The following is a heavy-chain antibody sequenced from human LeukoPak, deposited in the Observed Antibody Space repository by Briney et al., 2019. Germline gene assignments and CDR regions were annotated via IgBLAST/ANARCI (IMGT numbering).Heavy chain of an antibody. Sequence: GESLRISCKGSGYSFTSYWISWVRQMPGKGLERMGRIDPSDSYTNYSPSFQGHVTISADKSISTAYLQWSSLKASDAAMYYCAAVVVVTGPLDYWGQGTLVTVSS. CDR3: AAVVVVTGPLDY. D-gene: IGHD2-21*02. CDR1: GYSFTSYW. CDR2: IDPSDSYT. J-gene: IGHJ4*02. V-gene: IGHV5-10-1*01.